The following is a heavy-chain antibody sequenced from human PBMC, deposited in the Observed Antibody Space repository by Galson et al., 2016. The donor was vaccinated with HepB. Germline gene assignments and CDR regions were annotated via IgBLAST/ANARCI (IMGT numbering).Heavy chain of an antibody. D-gene: IGHD4-17*01. CDR3: TRHQYGDYAY. V-gene: IGHV1-18*01. CDR1: GYTFGDYS. Sequence: SVKVSCKASGYTFGDYSISWVRQAPGQGLEWTGWISVYNGNTKYAQNFQGRVTMTTDPSTSTADMDTRILRSDDTAMYLGTRHQYGDYAYWGQGTLVTVSS. J-gene: IGHJ4*02. CDR2: ISVYNGNT.